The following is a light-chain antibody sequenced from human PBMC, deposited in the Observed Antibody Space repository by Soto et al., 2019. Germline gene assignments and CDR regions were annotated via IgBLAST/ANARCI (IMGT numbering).Light chain of an antibody. V-gene: IGKV3-15*01. J-gene: IGKJ1*01. CDR3: LQYNNWVPT. Sequence: EIVMTQSPATLSVSPGERATLSCRASQSVRSNLAWYQQKPGQAPRLLIYGASTRAIGIPARFSGSGSGTEFTLTISSLQSEDFAVYYCLQYNNWVPTFGQGTKVDIK. CDR2: GAS. CDR1: QSVRSN.